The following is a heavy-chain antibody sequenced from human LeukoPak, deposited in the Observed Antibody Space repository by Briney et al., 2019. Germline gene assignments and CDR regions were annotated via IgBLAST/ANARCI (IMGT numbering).Heavy chain of an antibody. D-gene: IGHD3-22*01. V-gene: IGHV4-61*02. CDR3: ARASHDSSGYYH. CDR2: IYSSGST. Sequence: PSQTLSLTCTVSGGSISSGSYYWSWIRQPAGKGLEWIGRIYSSGSTNYNPSLKSRVTISLDTSKNQFSLKLSSVTAADTAVYYCARASHDSSGYYHWGQGTLVTVSS. CDR1: GGSISSGSYY. J-gene: IGHJ5*02.